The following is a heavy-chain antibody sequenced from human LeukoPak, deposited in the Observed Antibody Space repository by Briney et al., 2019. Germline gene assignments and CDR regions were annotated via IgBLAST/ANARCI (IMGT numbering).Heavy chain of an antibody. D-gene: IGHD3-3*01. J-gene: IGHJ5*02. CDR3: ARGQGITIFGVVIKSSNWFDP. V-gene: IGHV4-34*01. Sequence: SETLSLTCAVYGGSFSGYYWSWIPQPPGKGLEWIGEINHSGSTNYNPSLKSRVTISVDTSKNQFSLKLSSVTAADTAVYYCARGQGITIFGVVIKSSNWFDPWGQGTLVTVSS. CDR2: INHSGST. CDR1: GGSFSGYY.